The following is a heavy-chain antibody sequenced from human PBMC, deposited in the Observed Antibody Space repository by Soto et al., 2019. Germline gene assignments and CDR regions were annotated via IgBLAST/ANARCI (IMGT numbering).Heavy chain of an antibody. J-gene: IGHJ6*03. CDR3: AREQYAYDAGDYYYYMDV. CDR2: ISPYSGYT. D-gene: IGHD3-16*01. V-gene: IGHV1-18*01. CDR1: GYTFMTYG. Sequence: ASVKVSCKASGYTFMTYGISWVRQAPGQGLEWMGWISPYSGYTDYAQRLQDRVTISVDTSKNQFSLKLSSVTAADTAVYYCAREQYAYDAGDYYYYMDVWGKGTTVTVSS.